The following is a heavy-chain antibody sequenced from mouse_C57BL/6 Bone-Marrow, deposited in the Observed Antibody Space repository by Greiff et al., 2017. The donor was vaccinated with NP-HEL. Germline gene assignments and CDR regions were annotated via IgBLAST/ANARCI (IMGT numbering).Heavy chain of an antibody. V-gene: IGHV5-12*01. CDR1: GFTFSDYY. CDR3: ARYYGSSPYYFDY. J-gene: IGHJ2*01. Sequence: EVHLVESGGGLVQPGGSLKLSCAASGFTFSDYYMYWVRQTPEKRLEWVAYISNGGGSTYYPDTVKGRFTISRDNAKNTLYLQMSRLKSEDTAMYYCARYYGSSPYYFDYWGQGTTLTVSS. D-gene: IGHD1-1*01. CDR2: ISNGGGST.